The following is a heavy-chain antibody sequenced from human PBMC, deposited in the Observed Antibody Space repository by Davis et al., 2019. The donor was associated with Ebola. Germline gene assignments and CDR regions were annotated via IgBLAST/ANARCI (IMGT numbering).Heavy chain of an antibody. V-gene: IGHV3-23*01. CDR1: GFTFSSYA. CDR3: AKDKNYDFWSGYPHDAFDI. CDR2: ISGSGGST. J-gene: IGHJ3*02. Sequence: PGGSLRLSCAASGFTFSSYAMSWVRQAPGKGLEWVSAISGSGGSTYYADSVKGRFTISRDNSKNTLYLQVNGLRAEDTAIYYCAKDKNYDFWSGYPHDAFDIWGQGTMVTVSS. D-gene: IGHD3-3*01.